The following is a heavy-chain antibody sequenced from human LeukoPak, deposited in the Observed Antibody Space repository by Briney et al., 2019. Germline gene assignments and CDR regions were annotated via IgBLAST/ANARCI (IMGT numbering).Heavy chain of an antibody. J-gene: IGHJ5*02. Sequence: SETLSLTCTVSGGSISSYYWSWIRQPPGKGLEWIGYIYHSGSTYYNPSLKSRVTISVDRSKNQFSLKLSSVTAADTAVYYCARTGGSGSRNWFDPWGQGTLVTVSS. CDR3: ARTGGSGSRNWFDP. V-gene: IGHV4-59*12. CDR2: IYHSGST. D-gene: IGHD3-10*01. CDR1: GGSISSYY.